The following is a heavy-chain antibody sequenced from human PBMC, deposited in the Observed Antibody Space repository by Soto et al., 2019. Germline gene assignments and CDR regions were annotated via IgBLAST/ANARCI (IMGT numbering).Heavy chain of an antibody. Sequence: QVQLVQSGAEVKKPGASVKVSCKASGYTFTSYGISWVRQAPGQGLEWMGWISAYNGNTNYAQKLQGRVTMTTDTTTSTAYMELRGLSSDDTAVYYCAREIVLVPAGEAAPDAFDIWGQGTMVTVSS. CDR1: GYTFTSYG. J-gene: IGHJ3*02. CDR3: AREIVLVPAGEAAPDAFDI. V-gene: IGHV1-18*01. CDR2: ISAYNGNT. D-gene: IGHD2-2*01.